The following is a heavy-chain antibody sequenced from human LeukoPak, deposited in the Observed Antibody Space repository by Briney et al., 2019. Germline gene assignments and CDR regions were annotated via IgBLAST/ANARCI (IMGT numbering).Heavy chain of an antibody. CDR3: ARDLRRDYDILTGFDY. CDR2: ISYDGSNK. CDR1: GFTFSSYA. Sequence: GRSLRLSCAASGFTFSSYAMHWVRQAPGKGLEWVAVISYDGSNKYYADSVKGRFTISRDNSKNTLYLQMNSLRAEDTAVYYCARDLRRDYDILTGFDYWGQGTLVTVSS. V-gene: IGHV3-30-3*01. J-gene: IGHJ4*02. D-gene: IGHD3-9*01.